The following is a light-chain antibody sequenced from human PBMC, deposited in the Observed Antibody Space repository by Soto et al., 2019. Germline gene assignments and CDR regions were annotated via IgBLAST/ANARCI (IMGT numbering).Light chain of an antibody. CDR2: GAS. V-gene: IGKV3-15*01. J-gene: IGKJ4*01. CDR3: QQYNNWPPLT. CDR1: QSVSSN. Sequence: EIVMTQSPATLSVSPGERATLSCRASQSVSSNLAWYQHKPGQAPSPLIYGASTRATVIPARFSGSGSGTEFTLTISSLQSEDFAVYYCQQYNNWPPLTFGGGTKVEIK.